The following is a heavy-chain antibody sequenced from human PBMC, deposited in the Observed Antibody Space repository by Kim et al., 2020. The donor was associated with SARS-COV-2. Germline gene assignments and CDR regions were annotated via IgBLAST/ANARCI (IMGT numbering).Heavy chain of an antibody. D-gene: IGHD3-3*01. Sequence: SGPTLVNPTQTLTLTCTFSGFSLSTSGMCVSWIRQPPGKALEWLARIDWDDDKYYSTSLKTRLTISKDTSKNQVVLTMTNMDPVDTATYYCARSQSSLYYDSWTGYTGASNFDRWGRGTLVTVSS. V-gene: IGHV2-70*11. J-gene: IGHJ2*01. CDR3: ARSQSSLYYDSWTGYTGASNFDR. CDR2: IDWDDDK. CDR1: GFSLSTSGMC.